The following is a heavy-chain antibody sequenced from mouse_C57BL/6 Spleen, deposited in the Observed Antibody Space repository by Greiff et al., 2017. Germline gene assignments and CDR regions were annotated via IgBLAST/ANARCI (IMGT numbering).Heavy chain of an antibody. D-gene: IGHD1-2*01. CDR2: IYPRCGNT. V-gene: IGHV1-81*01. J-gene: IGHJ4*01. CDR1: GYTFTSYG. Sequence: QVQLQQSGAELARPGASVKLSCKASGYTFTSYGISWVKQRTGQGLEWIGEIYPRCGNTYYNEKFKGKATLTADKSSSTAYMELRSLTSEDSAVYFCARMANYDAMDYWGQGTSVTVSS. CDR3: ARMANYDAMDY.